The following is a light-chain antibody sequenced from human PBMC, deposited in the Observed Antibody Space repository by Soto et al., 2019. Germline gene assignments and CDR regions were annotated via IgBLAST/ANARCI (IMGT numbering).Light chain of an antibody. Sequence: QSALTQPASVSGSPGQSITISCTGTSSDVGGYNYVSWYQQHPGKAPKLMIYEVTNRPSGVSNRFSGSKSGNAASLTISGLQGEDEADYYCSSFTTSTTWVFGGGTK. CDR2: EVT. CDR3: SSFTTSTTWV. J-gene: IGLJ3*02. CDR1: SSDVGGYNY. V-gene: IGLV2-14*01.